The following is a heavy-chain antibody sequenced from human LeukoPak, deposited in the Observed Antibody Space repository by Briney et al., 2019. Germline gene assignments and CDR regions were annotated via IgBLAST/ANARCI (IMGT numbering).Heavy chain of an antibody. J-gene: IGHJ4*02. CDR2: ISGSGGST. CDR3: AKSIYYDSSGEDY. Sequence: GGPLRLSCAASGFTFSSYAMSWVRQAPGKGLEWVSGISGSGGSTYYADSVKGRFTISRDNSKNTLYLQMNSLRAEDTAVYYCAKSIYYDSSGEDYWGQGTLVTVSS. CDR1: GFTFSSYA. V-gene: IGHV3-23*01. D-gene: IGHD3-22*01.